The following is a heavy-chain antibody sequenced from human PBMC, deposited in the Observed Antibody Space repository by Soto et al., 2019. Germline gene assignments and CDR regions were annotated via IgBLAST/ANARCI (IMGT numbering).Heavy chain of an antibody. CDR2: ISAYNGNT. J-gene: IGHJ5*02. CDR1: GYTFTSYG. D-gene: IGHD4-17*01. CDR3: PGRGLLACLSPHAS. V-gene: IGHV1-18*01. Sequence: QVQLVQSGAEVKKPGASVKVSCKASGYTFTSYGISWVRQAPGQGLEWMGWISAYNGNTNYAQNLQGRVTMTTDTTTSPAYLALRSLSADDPAVYYCPGRGLLACLSPHASWGPGTLGTVSS.